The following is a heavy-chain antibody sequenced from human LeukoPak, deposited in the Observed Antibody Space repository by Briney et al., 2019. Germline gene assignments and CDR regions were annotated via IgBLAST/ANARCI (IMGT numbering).Heavy chain of an antibody. D-gene: IGHD2-2*01. V-gene: IGHV3-23*01. CDR1: GFTFDSYA. CDR3: AKRGIPTSAYYFDY. CDR2: ISSPGSST. J-gene: IGHJ4*02. Sequence: GGSLRLSCAASGFTFDSYAMTWVRQAPGKGLEWVSYISSPGSSTFYADSVKGWFTISRDNSKNTLYLQMNSLRAEDTAVYYRAKRGIPTSAYYFDYWGQGTLITVSS.